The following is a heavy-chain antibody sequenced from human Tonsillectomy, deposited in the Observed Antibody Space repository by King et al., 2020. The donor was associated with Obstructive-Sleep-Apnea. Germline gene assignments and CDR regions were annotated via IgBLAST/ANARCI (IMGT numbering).Heavy chain of an antibody. Sequence: VQLVESGGGLVQPGGSLRLSCAASGFTFSSYAMSWVRQAPGKGLEGVSAISSGGGSTFYADSVKGRVSISRDNSKNTLDLRINSLRAEDTALYYCAKHPSKGWYFDLWGRGTLVTVSS. CDR3: AKHPSKGWYFDL. D-gene: IGHD4-11*01. J-gene: IGHJ2*01. V-gene: IGHV3-23*04. CDR2: ISSGGGST. CDR1: GFTFSSYA.